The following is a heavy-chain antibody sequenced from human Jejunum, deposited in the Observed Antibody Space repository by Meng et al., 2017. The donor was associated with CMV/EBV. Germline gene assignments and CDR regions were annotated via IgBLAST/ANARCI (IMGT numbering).Heavy chain of an antibody. J-gene: IGHJ6*02. CDR3: ATEVAVRNYFSYGMDV. V-gene: IGHV3-66*02. D-gene: IGHD3-10*01. CDR2: SYSAGMT. CDR1: FPVNSNF. Sequence: FPVNSNFMTVVRQAPGKGLEWVAVSYSAGMTYYADSVKGRFTISRDNSKNTMYLQMNGLRLEDTAMYYCATEVAVRNYFSYGMDVWGQGTAVTVSS.